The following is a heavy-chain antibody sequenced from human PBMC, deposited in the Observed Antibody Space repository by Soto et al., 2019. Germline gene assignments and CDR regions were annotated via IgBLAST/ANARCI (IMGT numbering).Heavy chain of an antibody. J-gene: IGHJ4*02. Sequence: QVQLVESGGGVVQPGRSLRLSCAAYGFTFSSYAMHWVRQAPGKGLEWVAVISYDGSNKYYADSVKGRFTISRDNSKNTLYLQMNSLRAEDTAVYYCARSSTSCYDYWGQGTLVTVSS. CDR1: GFTFSSYA. CDR3: ARSSTSCYDY. D-gene: IGHD2-2*01. V-gene: IGHV3-30-3*01. CDR2: ISYDGSNK.